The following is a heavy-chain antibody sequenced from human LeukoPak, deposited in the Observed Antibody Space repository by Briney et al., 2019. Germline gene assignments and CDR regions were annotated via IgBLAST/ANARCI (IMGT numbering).Heavy chain of an antibody. CDR1: GYTFTGYY. V-gene: IGHV1-46*01. D-gene: IGHD3-10*01. CDR3: ARVLSAWFGDQTPFYYYYYGMDV. Sequence: ASVKVSCKASGYTFTGYYMHWVRQAPGQGLEWMGIINPSGGSTSYAQKFQGRVTMTRDTSTSTVYMELSSLRSEDTAVYYCARVLSAWFGDQTPFYYYYYGMDVWGQGTTVTVSS. J-gene: IGHJ6*02. CDR2: INPSGGST.